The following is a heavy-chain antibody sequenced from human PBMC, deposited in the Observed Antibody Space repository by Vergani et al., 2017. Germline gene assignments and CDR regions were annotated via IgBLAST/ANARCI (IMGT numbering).Heavy chain of an antibody. CDR1: GFTFSTYS. D-gene: IGHD7-27*01. V-gene: IGHV3-48*01. CDR2: ISTSSSTI. CDR3: ARDFAPTADTGSDF. J-gene: IGHJ4*02. Sequence: EVRLVESGGGLVQPGGSLRLSCAASGFTFSTYSLNWVRLAPGKGLDWVSYISTSSSTIYYADSVKGRFTISRDNAKNSLFLQMNSLRAEDTAVYYCARDFAPTADTGSDFWGQGTLVTVSS.